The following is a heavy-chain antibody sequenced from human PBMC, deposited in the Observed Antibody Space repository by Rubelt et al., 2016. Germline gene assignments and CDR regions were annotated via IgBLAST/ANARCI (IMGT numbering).Heavy chain of an antibody. V-gene: IGHV1-69*04. D-gene: IGHD2-2*01. J-gene: IGHJ4*02. CDR3: ARAGRYDNFDL. CDR1: GYSFTSYG. Sequence: QVQLVQSGAEVKKPGASVKVSCKASGYSFTSYGVSWVRQAPGQGHEWMGRIIPLLDTPSYAQKFQGRVTIGADKSTTTAYMYLSSLSSEDTAIYYCARAGRYDNFDLWGQGTLVSVSS. CDR2: IIPLLDTP.